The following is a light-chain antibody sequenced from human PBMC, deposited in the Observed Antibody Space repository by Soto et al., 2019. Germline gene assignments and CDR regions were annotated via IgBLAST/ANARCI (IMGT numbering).Light chain of an antibody. J-gene: IGLJ2*01. CDR3: QSYDNRLSAWV. CDR2: GTT. V-gene: IGLV1-40*01. Sequence: QSVLTQPPSVSGAQGQRVTISCTGPASNLGTGYEVHWYQQFPGKAPKFLIYGTTHRPSGVPDRFSGSKSGTSASLAITGLQPEDEADYYCQSYDNRLSAWVFGGGTQLTVL. CDR1: ASNLGTGYE.